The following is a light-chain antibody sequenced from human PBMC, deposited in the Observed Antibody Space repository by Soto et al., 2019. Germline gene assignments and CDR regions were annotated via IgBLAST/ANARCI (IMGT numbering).Light chain of an antibody. Sequence: DIQMTQSPSSLSASVGDRVTITCRASQSITNYLNWYQQKPGKAPKLLMYAASSLQSGVPSRFSVSESGTDFTLTINSLQPEDFATYYCQQSYSTPYTFGQGTKLEIK. V-gene: IGKV1-39*01. CDR2: AAS. J-gene: IGKJ2*01. CDR3: QQSYSTPYT. CDR1: QSITNY.